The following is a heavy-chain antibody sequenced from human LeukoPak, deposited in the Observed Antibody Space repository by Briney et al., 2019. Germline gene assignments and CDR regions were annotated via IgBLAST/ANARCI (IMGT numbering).Heavy chain of an antibody. J-gene: IGHJ4*02. CDR2: ISWNSGSI. CDR1: GFTFDDYA. D-gene: IGHD3-22*01. Sequence: GGSLRLSCAASGFTFDDYAMHWVRQAPGKGLEWVSGISWNSGSIGYADSVEGRFTISRDNAKNSLYLQMNSLRAEDTALYYCAKGHIPYYYDSSGYPDYWGQGTLVTVSS. CDR3: AKGHIPYYYDSSGYPDY. V-gene: IGHV3-9*01.